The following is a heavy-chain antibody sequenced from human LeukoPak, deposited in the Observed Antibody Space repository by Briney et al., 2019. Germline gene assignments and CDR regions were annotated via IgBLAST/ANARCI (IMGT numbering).Heavy chain of an antibody. CDR3: ARGKGRVTDAFDI. J-gene: IGHJ3*02. CDR2: ISSNGGST. V-gene: IGHV3-64*01. D-gene: IGHD4-11*01. Sequence: TGGSLRLSCAAPGFTFSSYAMHWVRQAPGKGLEYVSAISSNGGSTYYAHSVKGRFTISRDNSKNTLYLHMGSLRAGDLAVFFCARGKGRVTDAFDIWGQGTMVTVSS. CDR1: GFTFSSYA.